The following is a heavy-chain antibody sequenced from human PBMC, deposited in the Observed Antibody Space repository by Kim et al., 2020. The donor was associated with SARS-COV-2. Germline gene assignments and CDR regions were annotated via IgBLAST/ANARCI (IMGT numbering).Heavy chain of an antibody. D-gene: IGHD6-25*01. CDR1: GFTFSRYA. CDR3: GKDAAIGAAGYYFDY. CDR2: IASDGRDK. V-gene: IGHV3-30*04. J-gene: IGHJ4*02. Sequence: GGSLRLSCAASGFTFSRYAMHWVRQAPGKGLEWVTVIASDGRDKKYVDSVKGRFTISRDNSRNTLYLQMDSLRAEDTAVYYCGKDAAIGAAGYYFDYWGQGTLVTVSS.